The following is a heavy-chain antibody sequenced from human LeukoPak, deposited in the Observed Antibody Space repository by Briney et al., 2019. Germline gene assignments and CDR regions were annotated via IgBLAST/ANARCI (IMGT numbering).Heavy chain of an antibody. CDR2: IYYSGST. D-gene: IGHD3-22*01. V-gene: IGHV4-59*01. CDR3: ARSYDSSGYYPYFDY. Sequence: PSETLSLTCTVSGGSISSYYWSRIRQPPGKGLEWIGHIYYSGSTNYNPSLKSRVTISVDTSKNQFSLKLSSVTAADTAVYYCARSYDSSGYYPYFDYWGQGTLVTVSS. CDR1: GGSISSYY. J-gene: IGHJ4*02.